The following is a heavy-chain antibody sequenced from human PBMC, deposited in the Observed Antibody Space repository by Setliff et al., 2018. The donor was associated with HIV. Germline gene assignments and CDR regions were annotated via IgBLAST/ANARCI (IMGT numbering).Heavy chain of an antibody. J-gene: IGHJ4*01. CDR3: ARLMHYYDSFWVLWRENYFDS. CDR2: VSPHGGYT. CDR1: GFTFTEYY. D-gene: IGHD3-22*01. Sequence: ASVKVSCKASGFTFTEYYIHWVRQAPGQGLEWMGWVSPHGGYTSYAKKFQGRITMTTDTSIATAYMGLRGLTSDDTAVYYCARLMHYYDSFWVLWRENYFDSWGRGTLVTVSS. V-gene: IGHV1-2*02.